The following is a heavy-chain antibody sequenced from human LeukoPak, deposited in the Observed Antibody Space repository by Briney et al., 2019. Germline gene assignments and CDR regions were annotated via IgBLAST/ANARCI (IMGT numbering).Heavy chain of an antibody. J-gene: IGHJ6*01. CDR1: GFSFSDYD. Sequence: PGGSPRLSCVASGFSFSDYDMYWVRQAAGRGLEWVSALGTNGDAYYLGSVRGRFTISRENVKNSLYLQMNSLGVEDTAVYYCAREWRGIASHCHGMDVWGQGTTVTVSS. CDR3: AREWRGIASHCHGMDV. D-gene: IGHD6-6*01. V-gene: IGHV3-13*01. CDR2: LGTNGDA.